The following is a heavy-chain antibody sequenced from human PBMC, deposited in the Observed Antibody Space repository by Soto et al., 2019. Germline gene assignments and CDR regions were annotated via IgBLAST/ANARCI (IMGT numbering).Heavy chain of an antibody. CDR1: GFTFSSYS. D-gene: IGHD2-21*01. CDR2: ISSSSSTI. Sequence: GGSLRLSCAASGFTFSSYSMNWVRQAPGKGLEWVSYISSSSSTIYYADSVKGRFTISRDNAKNSLYLQMNSLGDEDTAVYYCARDRVAVVTQGDASDIWGQGTMVTVSS. J-gene: IGHJ3*02. V-gene: IGHV3-48*02. CDR3: ARDRVAVVTQGDASDI.